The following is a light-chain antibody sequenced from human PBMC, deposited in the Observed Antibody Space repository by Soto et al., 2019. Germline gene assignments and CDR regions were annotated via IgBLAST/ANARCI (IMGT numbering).Light chain of an antibody. J-gene: IGLJ2*01. CDR3: SAYTSSNTVL. CDR2: DVS. CDR1: SSDVGGYNY. Sequence: QSVLTPPASVSGSPGQSITISCNGTSSDVGGYNYVSWYQHHPGKAPKLMIYDVSDRPSGVSNRFSGSKSGNTASLTISGLQAEDEADYYCSAYTSSNTVLFGGGTKLTVL. V-gene: IGLV2-14*03.